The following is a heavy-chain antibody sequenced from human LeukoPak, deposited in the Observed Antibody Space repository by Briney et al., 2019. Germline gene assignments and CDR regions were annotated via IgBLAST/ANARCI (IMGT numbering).Heavy chain of an antibody. Sequence: GGSLRLSCAASGFTFSSYAMHWVRQAPGKGLEWVAVISYDGSNKYYADSVKGRFTISRDNSKNTLYLQMNSLRAEDTAVYYCAKGGAYSTFEFWGQGTLATVSS. J-gene: IGHJ4*02. D-gene: IGHD1-26*01. CDR2: ISYDGSNK. V-gene: IGHV3-30*04. CDR1: GFTFSSYA. CDR3: AKGGAYSTFEF.